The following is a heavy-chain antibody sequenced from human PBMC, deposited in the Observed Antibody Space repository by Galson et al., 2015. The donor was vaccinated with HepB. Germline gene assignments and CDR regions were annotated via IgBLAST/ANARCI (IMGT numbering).Heavy chain of an antibody. CDR3: AKDIEPSDGSNVDF. J-gene: IGHJ4*02. Sequence: SLRLSCAASGYTFSNYCMHWVRQAPGKGLVTVSRINIGGSNTYYADSVKGRFTISRDESKNTLYLQMNSLRAEDTAVYYCAKDIEPSDGSNVDFCGQSALVTVS. V-gene: IGHV3-NL1*01. CDR1: GYTFSNYC. D-gene: IGHD5-24*01. CDR2: INIGGSNT.